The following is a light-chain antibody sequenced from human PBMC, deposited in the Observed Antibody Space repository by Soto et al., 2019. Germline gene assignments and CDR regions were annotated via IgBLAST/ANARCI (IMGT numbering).Light chain of an antibody. J-gene: IGKJ1*01. Sequence: EIVMTQSPATLSVSPGERATLSCRASQSVSNNLAWYQKKPGQAPRLLIYGASTRATGIPARFSGSGSGTEFTLTRSSLPSEDFAVYYCQQYNNWWTFGQGTRVEIK. CDR1: QSVSNN. CDR2: GAS. V-gene: IGKV3-15*01. CDR3: QQYNNWWT.